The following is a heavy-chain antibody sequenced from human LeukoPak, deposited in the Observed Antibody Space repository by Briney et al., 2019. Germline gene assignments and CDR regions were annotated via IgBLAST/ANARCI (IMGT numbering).Heavy chain of an antibody. CDR1: GGSISSYY. V-gene: IGHV4-59*01. CDR2: IYYSGST. CDR3: ASLRIAAADYYFDY. Sequence: PSETLSLTCTVSGGSISSYYWSWIRQPPGKGLEWIGYIYYSGSTNYNPSLKSRVTISVDTSKNQFSLKLSSVTAADTAVYYCASLRIAAADYYFDYWGQGTLVTVSS. J-gene: IGHJ4*02. D-gene: IGHD6-13*01.